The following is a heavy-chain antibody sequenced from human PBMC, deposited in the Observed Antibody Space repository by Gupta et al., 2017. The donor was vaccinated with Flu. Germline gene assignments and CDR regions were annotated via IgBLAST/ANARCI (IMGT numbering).Heavy chain of an antibody. D-gene: IGHD4-4*01. CDR3: AKGDGYSLYNWFDP. CDR2: ISWNSGYI. Sequence: QAPGKGLEWVSGISWNSGYIGYADSVKGRFTISRDNAKNSLYLQMNSLRAEDTALYYCAKGDGYSLYNWFDPWGQGTLVTVSS. V-gene: IGHV3-9*01. J-gene: IGHJ5*02.